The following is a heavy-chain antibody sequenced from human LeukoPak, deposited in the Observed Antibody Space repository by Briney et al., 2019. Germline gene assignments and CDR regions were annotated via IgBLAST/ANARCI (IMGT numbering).Heavy chain of an antibody. D-gene: IGHD3-10*01. J-gene: IGHJ4*02. Sequence: SVKVSCKASGGTFSSYAISWVRQAPGQGLEWMGGIIPIFGTANYAQKFQGRVTITAVESTSTAYMELSSLRSEDTAVYYCASEYGSGSPFDYWGQGTLVTVSS. V-gene: IGHV1-69*13. CDR1: GGTFSSYA. CDR2: IIPIFGTA. CDR3: ASEYGSGSPFDY.